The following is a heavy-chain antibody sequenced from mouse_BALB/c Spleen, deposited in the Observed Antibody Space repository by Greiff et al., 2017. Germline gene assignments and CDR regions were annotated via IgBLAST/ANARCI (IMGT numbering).Heavy chain of an antibody. Sequence: VKLVESGPGLVAPSQSLSITCTVSGFSLTSYGVHWVRQPPGKGLEWLGVIWAGGSTNYNSALMSRLSISKDNSKSQVFLKMNSLQTDDTAMYYCARDRGTVVANWYFDVWGAGTTVTVSS. CDR3: ARDRGTVVANWYFDV. CDR2: IWAGGST. J-gene: IGHJ1*01. V-gene: IGHV2-9*02. D-gene: IGHD1-1*01. CDR1: GFSLTSYG.